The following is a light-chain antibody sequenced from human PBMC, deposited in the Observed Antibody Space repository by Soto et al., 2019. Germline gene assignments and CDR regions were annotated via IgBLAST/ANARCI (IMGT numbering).Light chain of an antibody. J-gene: IGKJ1*01. V-gene: IGKV3-20*01. CDR1: QSVSSSY. Sequence: EIVLTQSPGTLSLSPGEIAALPCRASQSVSSSYLAWYQQKPGQAPRLLIYGTSSRATAIPDRFSGSGSGTDFPLTISRLEPEDLAVYYCQQYGSSSWTVGQGTKVEIK. CDR3: QQYGSSSWT. CDR2: GTS.